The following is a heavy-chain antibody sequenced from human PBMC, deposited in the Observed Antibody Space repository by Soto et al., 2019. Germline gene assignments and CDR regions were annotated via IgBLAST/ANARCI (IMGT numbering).Heavy chain of an antibody. J-gene: IGHJ6*04. CDR1: GYTFTSYY. V-gene: IGHV1-46*03. D-gene: IGHD2-2*01. CDR2: INPSGGST. Sequence: ASVKVSCKASGYTFTSYYMHWVRQAPGQGLEWMGIINPSGGSTSYAQKFQGRVTMTRDTSTSTVYMELSSLRSEDTAVYYCARALYIVVVPAALDVWGKGTTVTYPQ. CDR3: ARALYIVVVPAALDV.